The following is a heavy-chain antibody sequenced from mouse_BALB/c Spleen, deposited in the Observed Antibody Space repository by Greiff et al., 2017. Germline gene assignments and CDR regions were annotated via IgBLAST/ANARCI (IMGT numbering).Heavy chain of an antibody. CDR1: GFNIKDTY. CDR2: IDPANGNT. V-gene: IGHV14-3*02. D-gene: IGHD2-3*01. Sequence: EVQLQQSGAELVKPGASVKLSCTASGFNIKDTYMHWVKQRPEQGLEWIGRIDPANGNTKYDPKFQGKATITADTSSNTAYLQLSSLTSEDTAVYYCAGGYYDGYYGDFDYWGQGTTLTVSS. J-gene: IGHJ2*01. CDR3: AGGYYDGYYGDFDY.